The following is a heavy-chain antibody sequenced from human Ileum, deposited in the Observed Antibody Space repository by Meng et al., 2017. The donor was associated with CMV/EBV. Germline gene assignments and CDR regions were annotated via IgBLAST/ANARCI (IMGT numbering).Heavy chain of an antibody. J-gene: IGHJ4*02. D-gene: IGHD1-14*01. Sequence: QVQLKEPGPGLGKPSETLHLPCIISGGSITSYYWSWIRQPAGKGLEWIGRIYVSGSTNYNPSLKSRVTMSVDTSKNQFSLKLSSVTAADTAIYYCAKGTGVTDPFDYWGQGTLVTVSS. V-gene: IGHV4-4*07. CDR3: AKGTGVTDPFDY. CDR2: IYVSGST. CDR1: GGSITSYY.